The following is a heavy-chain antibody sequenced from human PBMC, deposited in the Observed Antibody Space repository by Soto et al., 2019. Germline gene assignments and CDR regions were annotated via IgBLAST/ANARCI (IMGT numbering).Heavy chain of an antibody. CDR2: YDPEDDGT. V-gene: IGHV1-24*01. J-gene: IGHJ4*01. D-gene: IGHD3-16*01. CDR1: GNTLSELP. CDR3: ATWGSHAYSSLFY. Sequence: ASVKVSCKMSGNTLSELPMHWVRQIPGKGLEWMAGYDPEDDGTIYAQNFEGRVSLTEDTSTDTAYLEVNRLTSEDTAVYYCATWGSHAYSSLFYWGQGTLVTVSS.